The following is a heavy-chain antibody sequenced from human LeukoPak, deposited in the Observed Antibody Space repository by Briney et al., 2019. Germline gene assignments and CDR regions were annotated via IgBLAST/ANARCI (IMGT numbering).Heavy chain of an antibody. V-gene: IGHV1-69*13. CDR3: ARVGGWGRGSRLGLYYYYYMDV. Sequence: SVTVSCTASGGTFSSYAISWERQAPGQALEWMGGIIPLFGTANYTQKFQGRVTITADESTSTAYMELSSLRSEDTAVYYCARVGGWGRGSRLGLYYYYYMDVWGKGTTVTVSS. J-gene: IGHJ6*03. CDR1: GGTFSSYA. D-gene: IGHD1-26*01. CDR2: IIPLFGTA.